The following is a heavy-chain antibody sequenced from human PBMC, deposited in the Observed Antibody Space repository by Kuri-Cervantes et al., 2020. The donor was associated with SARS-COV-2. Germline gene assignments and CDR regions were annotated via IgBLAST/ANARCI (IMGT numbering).Heavy chain of an antibody. D-gene: IGHD3-3*01. Sequence: ASVKVSCKASGYTFTSYDINWVRQATGQGLEWMGWMNPNSGNTGYAQKFQGRVTITRNTSISTAYMELSSLRSEDTAVYYCTRDDFWSGYWGYWGQGTLVTVSS. CDR2: MNPNSGNT. J-gene: IGHJ4*02. V-gene: IGHV1-8*03. CDR1: GYTFTSYD. CDR3: TRDDFWSGYWGY.